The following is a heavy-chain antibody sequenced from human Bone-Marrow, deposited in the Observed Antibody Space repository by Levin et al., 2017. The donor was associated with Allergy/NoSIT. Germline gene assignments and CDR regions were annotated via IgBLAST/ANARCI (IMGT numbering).Heavy chain of an antibody. V-gene: IGHV3-66*01. D-gene: IGHD6-13*01. CDR2: IYSGGDT. CDR3: ARNGVGTAAGTP. Sequence: GGSLRLSCAASGVTVGNNYMRWVRQAPGKGLEWVSLIYSGGDTQYADSVKGRFTISRDNSRNTLYLQMNSLRGDDTAVYYCARNGVGTAAGTPWGQGTLVSVSS. CDR1: GVTVGNNY. J-gene: IGHJ4*02.